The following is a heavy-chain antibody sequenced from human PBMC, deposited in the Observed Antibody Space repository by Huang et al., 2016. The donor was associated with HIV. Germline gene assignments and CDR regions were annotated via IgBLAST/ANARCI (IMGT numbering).Heavy chain of an antibody. J-gene: IGHJ4*02. V-gene: IGHV1-69*01. CDR1: GGTFSNLA. Sequence: QVQLLQSGAEVKKPGSSVKVSCKASGGTFSNLAISWVRQAPGQGLEWMGGTIPICGVTNYAQKFQGRVTLNADERTTTAYMELTGLTSEDTAIYYWAYWGNGYNSPFDCWGQGTLVTVSS. CDR3: AYWGNGYNSPFDC. CDR2: TIPICGVT. D-gene: IGHD5-18*01.